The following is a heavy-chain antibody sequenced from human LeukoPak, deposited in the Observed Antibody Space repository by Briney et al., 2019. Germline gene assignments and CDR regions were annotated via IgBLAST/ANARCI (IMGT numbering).Heavy chain of an antibody. J-gene: IGHJ6*02. CDR1: GFTFDDYA. CDR3: AKDLRYFQPGNDMDV. Sequence: PGRPLRLSCAASGFTFDDYAMHWVRQAPGKGLEWVSGISWNSGSIGYADSVKGRFTISRDNAKNSLYLQMNSLRAEDTALYYCAKDLRYFQPGNDMDVWGQGTTVTVSS. V-gene: IGHV3-9*01. D-gene: IGHD3-9*01. CDR2: ISWNSGSI.